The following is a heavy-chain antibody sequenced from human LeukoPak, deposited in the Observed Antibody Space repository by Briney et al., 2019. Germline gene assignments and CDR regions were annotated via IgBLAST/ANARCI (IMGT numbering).Heavy chain of an antibody. J-gene: IGHJ4*02. Sequence: SETLSLTCAVYGGSFSGYYWSWIRQPPGKELEWTGEINHSGSTNYSPSLKSRVTISVDTSKNQFSLELSSVTAADTAVYYCARGLGILTPFDYWGQGTLVTVSS. CDR1: GGSFSGYY. V-gene: IGHV4-34*01. CDR3: ARGLGILTPFDY. D-gene: IGHD3-9*01. CDR2: INHSGST.